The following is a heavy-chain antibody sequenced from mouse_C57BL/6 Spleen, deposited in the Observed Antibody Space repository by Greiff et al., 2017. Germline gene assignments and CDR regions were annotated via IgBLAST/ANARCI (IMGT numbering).Heavy chain of an antibody. CDR1: GYSITSGYY. J-gene: IGHJ4*01. V-gene: IGHV3-6*01. CDR2: ISYDGSN. CDR3: ARDYYYGSSPSY. D-gene: IGHD1-1*01. Sequence: EVKLMESGPGLVKPSQSLSLTCSVTGYSITSGYYWNWIRQFPGNKLEWMGYISYDGSNNYNPSLKNRISITRDTSKNQFFLKLNSVTTEDTATYYCARDYYYGSSPSYWGQGTSVTVSS.